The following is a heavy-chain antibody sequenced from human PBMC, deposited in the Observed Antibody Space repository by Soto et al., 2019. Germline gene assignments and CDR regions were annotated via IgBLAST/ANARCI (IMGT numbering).Heavy chain of an antibody. D-gene: IGHD6-13*01. CDR1: GFTFSSYG. Sequence: GGSLRLSCAASGFTFSSYGMHWVRQAPGKGLEWVAVISYDGSNKYYADSVKGRFTISRDNSKNTLYLQMNSLRAEDTAVYYCANDRPGYSSSWSEPDYWGQGTLVTVSS. CDR2: ISYDGSNK. V-gene: IGHV3-30*18. J-gene: IGHJ4*02. CDR3: ANDRPGYSSSWSEPDY.